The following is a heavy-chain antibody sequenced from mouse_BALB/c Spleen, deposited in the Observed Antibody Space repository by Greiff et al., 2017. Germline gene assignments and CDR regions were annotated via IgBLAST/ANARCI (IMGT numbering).Heavy chain of an antibody. CDR3: ARGRYYGSYAMDY. D-gene: IGHD1-1*01. Sequence: VQLQQSGAELVRPGVSVKISCKGSGYTFTDYAMHWVKQSHAKSLEWIGVISNYYGDASYNQKFKGKATMTVDKSSSTAYMELARLTSEDSAIYYCARGRYYGSYAMDYWGQGTSVTVSS. V-gene: IGHV1S137*01. CDR2: ISNYYGDA. CDR1: GYTFTDYA. J-gene: IGHJ4*01.